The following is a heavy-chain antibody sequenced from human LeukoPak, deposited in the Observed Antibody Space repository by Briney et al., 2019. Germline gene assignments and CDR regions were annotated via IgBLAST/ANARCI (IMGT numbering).Heavy chain of an antibody. V-gene: IGHV1-2*02. CDR3: ARDNDSRDPPHFDY. D-gene: IGHD3-16*01. CDR2: INTNSGGT. Sequence: EASVKVSCKASGYTFTNYYMNWVRQAPGQGLEWMGWINTNSGGTNYAQKFQGRVTMTRDTSISTAYMELSSLRSEDTAVYYCARDNDSRDPPHFDYWGQGTLVTVSS. CDR1: GYTFTNYY. J-gene: IGHJ4*02.